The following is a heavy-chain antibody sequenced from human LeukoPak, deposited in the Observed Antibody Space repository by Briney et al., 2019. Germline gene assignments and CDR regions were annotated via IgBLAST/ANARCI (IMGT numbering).Heavy chain of an antibody. J-gene: IGHJ4*02. V-gene: IGHV3-49*04. CDR1: GFTFGHHA. CDR3: GGGDTKRSIDY. Sequence: PGGSLRLSCTGSGFTFGHHAMSWVRQAPGKGLEWLGFIRSKPYGGTADYAASVKGRFSISRDDSKSVAYLQMNSLITEDTAMYYCGGGDTKRSIDYWGQGTLVTVSS. D-gene: IGHD2-21*01. CDR2: IRSKPYGGTA.